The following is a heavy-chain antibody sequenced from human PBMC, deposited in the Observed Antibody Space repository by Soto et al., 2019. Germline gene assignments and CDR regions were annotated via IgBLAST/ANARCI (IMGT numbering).Heavy chain of an antibody. CDR3: ARVRREYDNSGPVDY. CDR1: GGSISSGDYS. J-gene: IGHJ4*02. D-gene: IGHD3-22*01. CDR2: IYYGGST. V-gene: IGHV4-30-2*01. Sequence: SGTLSLTCAVSGGSISSGDYSWNWIRQPPGKGLEWIGYIYYGGSTYYNPSLQSRVTMSVDRSRNQFSLKLNSVTAADTAVYYCARVRREYDNSGPVDYWGQGTLVTVSS.